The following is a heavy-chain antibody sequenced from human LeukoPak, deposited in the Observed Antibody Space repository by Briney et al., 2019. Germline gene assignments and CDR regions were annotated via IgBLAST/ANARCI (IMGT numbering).Heavy chain of an antibody. CDR3: ASRRYNSGWSPFDS. CDR1: GFTFSTYS. V-gene: IGHV3-48*01. Sequence: PGGSLRLSCAASGFTFSTYSMNWVRQAPGKGLEWVSYISSLSGTIYYADSVKGRFTISRDNAKNSLYLQMNSLRAEDTAVYYCASRRYNSGWSPFDSWGQGTLVTVSS. CDR2: ISSLSGTI. J-gene: IGHJ4*02. D-gene: IGHD6-19*01.